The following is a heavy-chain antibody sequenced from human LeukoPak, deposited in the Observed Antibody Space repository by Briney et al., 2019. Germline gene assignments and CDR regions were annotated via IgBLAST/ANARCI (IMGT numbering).Heavy chain of an antibody. CDR3: ARVHMPYQQMFGWFDP. CDR1: GFTFSSYG. CDR2: IWYDGSNK. V-gene: IGHV3-33*01. D-gene: IGHD3-10*02. J-gene: IGHJ5*02. Sequence: GRSLRLSCAASGFTFSSYGMHWVRQAPGKGLEWVAVIWYDGSNKYYADSVKGRFTISRDNSKNTLYLQMNSLRAEDTAVYYRARVHMPYQQMFGWFDPWGQGTLVTVSS.